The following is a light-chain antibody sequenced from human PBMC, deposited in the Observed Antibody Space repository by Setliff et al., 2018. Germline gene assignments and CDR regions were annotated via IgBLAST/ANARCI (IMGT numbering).Light chain of an antibody. V-gene: IGLV2-14*03. CDR3: PSYTSKTTHAL. CDR1: SSDVGTYNF. CDR2: EVT. J-gene: IGLJ2*01. Sequence: QSALAQPAAVSGSPGQSITISCTGTSSDVGTYNFVSWYQQHPAKAPKLLIYEVTKRPSGVSDRFSGSKSGNTASLTISGLQAEDEADYYCPSYTSKTTHALFGGGTKVTVL.